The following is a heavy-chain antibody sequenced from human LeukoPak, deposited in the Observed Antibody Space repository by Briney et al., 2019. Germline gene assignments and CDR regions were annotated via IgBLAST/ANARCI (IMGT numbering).Heavy chain of an antibody. CDR2: ISYDGSNK. D-gene: IGHD2-21*02. CDR3: AKDSPASCRGDCYFVY. CDR1: GFTFSNYG. Sequence: GRSLRLSCAASGFTFSNYGMHWVRQAPGKGLEWVAVISYDGSNKYYADSVKGRFTISRDNSKNTLYLQMNSLRAEDTAVYYCAKDSPASCRGDCYFVYWGQGTLVTVSP. V-gene: IGHV3-30*18. J-gene: IGHJ4*02.